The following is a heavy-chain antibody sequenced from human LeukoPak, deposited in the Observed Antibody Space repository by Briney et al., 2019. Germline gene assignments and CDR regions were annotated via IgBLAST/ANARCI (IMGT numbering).Heavy chain of an antibody. CDR1: GFTFSSYA. Sequence: GGSLRLSCAASGFTFSSYAMSWVRQAPGKGLERGSAISGIGGSPYYADSVKGRFTISRDNSKNTLYLQMNSLRAEDTAVYYCAKAKKYCSGGSCYYFDYWGQGTLVTVSS. CDR2: ISGIGGSP. D-gene: IGHD2-15*01. J-gene: IGHJ4*02. V-gene: IGHV3-23*01. CDR3: AKAKKYCSGGSCYYFDY.